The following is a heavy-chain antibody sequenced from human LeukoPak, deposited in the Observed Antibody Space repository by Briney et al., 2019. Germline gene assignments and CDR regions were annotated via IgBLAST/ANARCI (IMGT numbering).Heavy chain of an antibody. D-gene: IGHD6-13*01. J-gene: IGHJ4*02. CDR2: ISYSGST. V-gene: IGHV4-59*08. CDR3: ASSSWLRDANFDN. Sequence: SETLSLTCTVSAGFISSHYWSWIRQPPGKGLEWIGYISYSGSTNYNPSLKSRVTISVDTSKNQFSLKLTSVTAIDTAVYYCASSSWLRDANFDNWGQGTLVTVSS. CDR1: AGFISSHY.